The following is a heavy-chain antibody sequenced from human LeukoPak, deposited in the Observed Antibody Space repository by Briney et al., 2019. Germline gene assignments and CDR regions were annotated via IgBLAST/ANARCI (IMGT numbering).Heavy chain of an antibody. V-gene: IGHV1-69*02. D-gene: IGHD6-13*01. CDR1: GRTFSSYT. J-gene: IGHJ5*02. CDR3: ASPEHSSSWYWFDP. Sequence: SVRLSCKASGRTFSSYTISWVRQPPGQGLEWMGRIIPILGITNYAQKFQGRVTITADKSTSTAYMELSSLRSEDTAVYYCASPEHSSSWYWFDPWGQGTLVTVSS. CDR2: IIPILGIT.